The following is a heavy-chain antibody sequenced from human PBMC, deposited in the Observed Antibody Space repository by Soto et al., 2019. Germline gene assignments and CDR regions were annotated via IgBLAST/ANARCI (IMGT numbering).Heavy chain of an antibody. CDR3: GRDQSGTGYYVDWFDP. D-gene: IGHD3-10*02. J-gene: IGHJ5*02. Sequence: ASVKVSCKASGYTFTSYYMHWVRQAPGQGLEWMGIINPSGGSTSYAQKFQGRVTMTRDTSTSTVYMELSSLRSEDTAVYYCGRDQSGTGYYVDWFDPWGQGTXVTVSS. CDR2: INPSGGST. V-gene: IGHV1-46*01. CDR1: GYTFTSYY.